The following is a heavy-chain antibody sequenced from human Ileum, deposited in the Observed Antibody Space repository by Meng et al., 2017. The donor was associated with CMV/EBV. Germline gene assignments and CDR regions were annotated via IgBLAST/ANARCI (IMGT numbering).Heavy chain of an antibody. J-gene: IGHJ4*02. D-gene: IGHD5-24*01. Sequence: QVQPQQWGAGLLKPSETLSLTCAVYGGSFSGYYWSWIRQPPGKGLEWIGEINHSGSTNYNPSLKSRVTISVDTSKNQFSLKLSSVTAADTAVYYCARGRRDGYNNPPLDYWGQGTLVTVSS. CDR1: GGSFSGYY. CDR2: INHSGST. CDR3: ARGRRDGYNNPPLDY. V-gene: IGHV4-34*01.